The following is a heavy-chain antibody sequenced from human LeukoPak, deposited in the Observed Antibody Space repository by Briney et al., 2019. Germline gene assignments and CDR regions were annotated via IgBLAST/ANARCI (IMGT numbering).Heavy chain of an antibody. D-gene: IGHD3-10*01. CDR3: ARNLLLWFGELSQGVGYYYYGMDV. CDR1: GFTFSSYG. CDR2: IRYDGSNK. Sequence: GGSLRLSCAASGFTFSSYGMHWVRQAPGKGLEWVAFIRYDGSNKYYADSVKGRFTISRDNSKNTLYLQMNSLRAEDTAVYYCARNLLLWFGELSQGVGYYYYGMDVWGQGTTVTVSS. J-gene: IGHJ6*02. V-gene: IGHV3-30*02.